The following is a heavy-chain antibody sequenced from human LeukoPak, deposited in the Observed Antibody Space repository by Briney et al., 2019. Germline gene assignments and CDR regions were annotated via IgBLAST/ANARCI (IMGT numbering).Heavy chain of an antibody. D-gene: IGHD6-25*01. V-gene: IGHV1-46*01. CDR2: INPSGGST. J-gene: IGHJ3*02. CDR1: GYTFTSYY. Sequence: ASVKVSCKASGYTFTSYYMHWVRQAPGQGPEWMGIINPSGGSTSYAQKFQGRVTMTRDTSTGTVYMELSSLRSEDTAVYYCARDRGIAAVPNDAFDIWGQGTMVTVSS. CDR3: ARDRGIAAVPNDAFDI.